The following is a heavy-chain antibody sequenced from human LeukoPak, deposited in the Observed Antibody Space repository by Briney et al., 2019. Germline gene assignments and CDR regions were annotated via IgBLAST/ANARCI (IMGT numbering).Heavy chain of an antibody. J-gene: IGHJ4*02. CDR2: ISSSGSTI. CDR3: ARGGQLSGFDY. D-gene: IGHD6-6*01. Sequence: EGSLRPSCAASGFTFSSYEKNWVRQAPGKGLEWFSYISSSGSTIYYADSVKGRFTISRDNAKNSLYLQMNSLRAEDTAVYYCARGGQLSGFDYWGQGTLVTVSS. CDR1: GFTFSSYE. V-gene: IGHV3-48*03.